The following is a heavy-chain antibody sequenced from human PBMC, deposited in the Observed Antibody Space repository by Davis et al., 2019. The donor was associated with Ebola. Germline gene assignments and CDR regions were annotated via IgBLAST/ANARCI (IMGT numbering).Heavy chain of an antibody. CDR1: GFTFTNSW. V-gene: IGHV3-7*03. D-gene: IGHD3-16*01. CDR3: AREWGPRYFDY. J-gene: IGHJ4*02. Sequence: PGGSLRLSCVVSGFTFTNSWMSWVRQAPGKGLEWVANIRQDGSEKYYVDSVKGRFTISRDNAKNSLYLQVNSLRAEDTAVYFCAREWGPRYFDYWGQGTLVTVSS. CDR2: IRQDGSEK.